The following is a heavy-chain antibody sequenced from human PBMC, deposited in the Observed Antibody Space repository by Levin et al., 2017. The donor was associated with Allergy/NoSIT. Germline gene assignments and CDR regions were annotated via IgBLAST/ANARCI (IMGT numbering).Heavy chain of an antibody. Sequence: LRLSCTVSGGSFSSGDYYWSWIRQPPGKGLEWIGYIYYSGSTYYNPSLKSRVTISVDTSKNQFSLKLSSVTAADTAVYYCAREQRLVEYYYGMDVWGQGTTVTVSS. D-gene: IGHD6-19*01. CDR1: GGSFSSGDYY. CDR3: AREQRLVEYYYGMDV. J-gene: IGHJ6*02. V-gene: IGHV4-30-4*01. CDR2: IYYSGST.